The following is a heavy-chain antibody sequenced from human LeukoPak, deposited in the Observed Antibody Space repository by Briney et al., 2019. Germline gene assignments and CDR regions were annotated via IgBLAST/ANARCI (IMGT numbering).Heavy chain of an antibody. Sequence: RGESLRISCKGSGYSFTSYWIGWVRQMPGKGLEWMGIIYPGDSDTRYSPSFQGQVTISADKSISTAYLQWSSLKASDTAMYYCARQVPTYYDSSGPLPHDAFDIWGQGTMVTVSS. D-gene: IGHD3-22*01. J-gene: IGHJ3*02. CDR3: ARQVPTYYDSSGPLPHDAFDI. V-gene: IGHV5-51*01. CDR2: IYPGDSDT. CDR1: GYSFTSYW.